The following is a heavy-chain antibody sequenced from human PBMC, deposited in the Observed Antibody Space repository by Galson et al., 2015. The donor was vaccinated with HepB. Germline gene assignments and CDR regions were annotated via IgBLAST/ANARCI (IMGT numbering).Heavy chain of an antibody. CDR2: ISGSGGST. CDR1: GFTFSSYA. V-gene: IGHV3-23*01. J-gene: IGHJ6*02. D-gene: IGHD3-22*01. CDR3: ATFLYYDSSGYYPYYYYYGMDV. Sequence: SLRLSCAASGFTFSSYAMSWVRQAPGKGLEWVSAISGSGGSTYYADSVKGRFTISRDNSKNTLYLQMNSLGAEDTAVYYCATFLYYDSSGYYPYYYYYGMDVWGQGTTVTVSS.